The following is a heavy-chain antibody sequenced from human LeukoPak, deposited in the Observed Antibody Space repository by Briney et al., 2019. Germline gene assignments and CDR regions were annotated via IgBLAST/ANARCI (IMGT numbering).Heavy chain of an antibody. D-gene: IGHD2-2*01. V-gene: IGHV1-24*01. Sequence: ASVKVSCKVFGYTLSDVDLHWVRQAPGTGLEWMGGYDPEQGETVYAQKFQGRVTITADKSTSTAYMELSSLRSEDTAVYYCARAEPGYCSSTSCRDFDYWGQGTLVTVSS. CDR1: GYTLSDVD. CDR3: ARAEPGYCSSTSCRDFDY. CDR2: YDPEQGET. J-gene: IGHJ4*02.